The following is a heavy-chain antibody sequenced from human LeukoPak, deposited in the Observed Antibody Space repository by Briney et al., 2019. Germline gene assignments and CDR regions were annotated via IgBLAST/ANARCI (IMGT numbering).Heavy chain of an antibody. D-gene: IGHD1-26*01. Sequence: PGGSLRLSCAASGFTFSSYEMNWVRQAPGKGLEWVSYISSSGSTIYYADSVKGRFTISRDNAKNSLYLQMNSLRAEDTAVYYCARDVWERDYYYYMDVWGKGTTVTIPS. CDR1: GFTFSSYE. J-gene: IGHJ6*03. CDR3: ARDVWERDYYYYMDV. V-gene: IGHV3-48*03. CDR2: ISSSGSTI.